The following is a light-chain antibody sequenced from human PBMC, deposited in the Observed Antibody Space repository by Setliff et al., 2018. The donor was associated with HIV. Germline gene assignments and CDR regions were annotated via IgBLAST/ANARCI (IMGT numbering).Light chain of an antibody. V-gene: IGLV2-14*03. Sequence: QSALTQPASVSESPGQSITISCTGTSSDVGGYDYVSWYHQQSGKAPKLVIYDVSHRPSGVSDRFSGSKSGNTASLTISGLQAADEADYYCCSYGGPSTFYVFGTGTKGTVL. J-gene: IGLJ1*01. CDR1: SSDVGGYDY. CDR3: CSYGGPSTFYV. CDR2: DVS.